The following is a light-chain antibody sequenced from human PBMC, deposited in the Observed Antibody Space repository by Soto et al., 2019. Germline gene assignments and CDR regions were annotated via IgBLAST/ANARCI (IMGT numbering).Light chain of an antibody. J-gene: IGLJ2*01. CDR1: SSDIGGYNY. Sequence: QSALTQPASVSGPPGQSITISCTGTSSDIGGYNYVSWYQQHPGEAPKLIIYEVSNRPSGVSNRFSGSKSDNTASLTITGLQAEDEASYYCSSYTITHIPVIFGGGTKVTVL. CDR2: EVS. CDR3: SSYTITHIPVI. V-gene: IGLV2-14*01.